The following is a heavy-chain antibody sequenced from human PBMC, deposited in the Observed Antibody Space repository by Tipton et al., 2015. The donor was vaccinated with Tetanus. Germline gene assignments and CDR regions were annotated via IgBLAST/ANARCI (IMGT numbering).Heavy chain of an antibody. V-gene: IGHV3-7*01. CDR3: ARVRGYCSSTTCSGIDY. J-gene: IGHJ4*02. D-gene: IGHD2-2*01. CDR2: IKPDGGEK. Sequence: VQLVQSGGGLIQPGESLRLSCAASGFTVSSNYMTWVRQAPGKGLEWVANIKPDGGEKYYVDSVKGRFTISRDNAKNSLYLQMNSLRAEDTAVYYCARVRGYCSSTTCSGIDYWGQGTLVTVSS. CDR1: GFTVSSNY.